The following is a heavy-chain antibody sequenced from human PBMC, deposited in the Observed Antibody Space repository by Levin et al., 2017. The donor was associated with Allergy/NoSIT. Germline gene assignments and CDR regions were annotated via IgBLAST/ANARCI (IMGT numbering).Heavy chain of an antibody. CDR1: GYTFTSYG. D-gene: IGHD3-10*01. Sequence: GESLKISCKASGYTFTSYGISWVRQAPGQGLEWMGWISTYNANANYAQKLQGRLTMTTDTSTSTAYIELRSLRSDDTAVYYCARRGGVTMVRGDFDYWGQGTLVTVSS. J-gene: IGHJ4*02. CDR3: ARRGGVTMVRGDFDY. CDR2: ISTYNANA. V-gene: IGHV1-18*01.